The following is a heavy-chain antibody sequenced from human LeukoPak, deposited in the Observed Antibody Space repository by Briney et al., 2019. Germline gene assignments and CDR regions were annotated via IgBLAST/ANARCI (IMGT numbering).Heavy chain of an antibody. J-gene: IGHJ3*02. V-gene: IGHV3-13*01. Sequence: HPGGSLRLSCAASGFTFRDYDMHWVRQVPGRGLEWVSAIGIGDDTHYPDSVKGRFTISRENAKNSLYLQMNTLRDGDTAVYYCIRGGIRVSGIDAFDIWGHGTMVTVSS. D-gene: IGHD5/OR15-5a*01. CDR2: IGIGDDT. CDR3: IRGGIRVSGIDAFDI. CDR1: GFTFRDYD.